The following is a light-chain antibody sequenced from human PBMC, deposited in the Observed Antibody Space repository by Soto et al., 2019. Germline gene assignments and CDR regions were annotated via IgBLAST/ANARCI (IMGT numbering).Light chain of an antibody. Sequence: QSALTQPRSVSGSPGQSVTISCTGTSSDVGGYNYVSWYQQHPGKAPKLMIYDVSKRPSGVPDRFSGSQSSNTASRTISGLQAEDEADYYCCSYAGSYTYVFGTGTQVTV. CDR2: DVS. CDR3: CSYAGSYTYV. V-gene: IGLV2-11*01. CDR1: SSDVGGYNY. J-gene: IGLJ1*01.